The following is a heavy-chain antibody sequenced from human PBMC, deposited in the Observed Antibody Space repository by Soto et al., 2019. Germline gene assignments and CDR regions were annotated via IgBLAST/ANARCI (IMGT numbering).Heavy chain of an antibody. Sequence: GESLKISCKGFGYSFTTHWIGWVRQMPGKGLEWMGIIYPGDTDSRSRPSFEGQVTISVDATINTAYVQWSRLKAADTGIYYCSKGRLGDGRNMVRDRLEIWGQGTLVTVSS. CDR2: IYPGDTDS. V-gene: IGHV5-51*01. J-gene: IGHJ3*02. CDR1: GYSFTTHW. D-gene: IGHD2-8*01. CDR3: SKGRLGDGRNMVRDRLEI.